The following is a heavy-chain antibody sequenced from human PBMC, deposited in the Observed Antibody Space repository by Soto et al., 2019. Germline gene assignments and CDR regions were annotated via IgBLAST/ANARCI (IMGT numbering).Heavy chain of an antibody. Sequence: QVQLVQSGAEVKKPGSSVKVSCKASGGTFSSYAISWVRQAPGQGLEWMGGIIPIFGTANYAQKFQGRVTITADESTSTAYMEVSSLRSEDTAVYYCARDSHTYSSGESHGMDVWGQGTTVTVSS. D-gene: IGHD6-19*01. V-gene: IGHV1-69*01. CDR1: GGTFSSYA. CDR2: IIPIFGTA. J-gene: IGHJ6*02. CDR3: ARDSHTYSSGESHGMDV.